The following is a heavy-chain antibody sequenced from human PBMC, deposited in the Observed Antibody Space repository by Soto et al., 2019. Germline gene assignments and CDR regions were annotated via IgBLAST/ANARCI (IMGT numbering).Heavy chain of an antibody. J-gene: IGHJ6*03. CDR3: ARAVRGGGYYYYMDV. V-gene: IGHV3-53*04. CDR2: IYSGGST. CDR1: GFTVSSNY. Sequence: GSLRLSCAASGFTVSSNYMSWVRQAPGKGLEWVSVIYSGGSTYYADSVKGRFTISRHNSKNTLYLQMNSLRAEDTAVYYCARAVRGGGYYYYMDVWGKGTTVTVSS. D-gene: IGHD2-15*01.